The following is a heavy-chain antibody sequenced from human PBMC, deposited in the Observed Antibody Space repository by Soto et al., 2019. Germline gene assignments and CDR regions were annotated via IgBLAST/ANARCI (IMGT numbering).Heavy chain of an antibody. Sequence: LSLPCAVSGGSFTSNNWWTWVRQPPGQGLEWIGEIYRTGSTNYNPSLKSRVTISLDKSENQFSLKVTSLTAADTAVYYCASRDPGTSVDYWGQGTLVTVSS. J-gene: IGHJ4*02. V-gene: IGHV4-4*02. CDR3: ASRDPGTSVDY. CDR1: GGSFTSNNW. D-gene: IGHD1-7*01. CDR2: IYRTGST.